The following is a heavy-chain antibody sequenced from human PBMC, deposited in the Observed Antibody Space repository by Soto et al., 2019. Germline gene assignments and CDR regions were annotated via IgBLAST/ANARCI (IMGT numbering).Heavy chain of an antibody. J-gene: IGHJ4*02. CDR2: ISTTSNDI. V-gene: IGHV3-21*01. CDR1: GFTFSSFS. D-gene: IGHD6-6*01. CDR3: VNVYRSSLD. Sequence: EVQLVESGGGLVKPGGSLRLSCAASGFTFSSFSLNWVRQAPGKGLEWVSSISTTSNDIYYADSVKGRFTISRDNARDSLYLQMNSLRAEDTAVYYCVNVYRSSLDCGQGTLVTVSS.